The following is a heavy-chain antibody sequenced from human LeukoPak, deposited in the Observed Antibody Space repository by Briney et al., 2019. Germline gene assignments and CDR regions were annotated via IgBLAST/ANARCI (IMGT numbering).Heavy chain of an antibody. D-gene: IGHD6-13*01. CDR1: GFTFSYYG. CDR2: IHYDGSNK. CDR3: VKDDSSLAI. J-gene: IGHJ4*02. V-gene: IGHV3-30*02. Sequence: PGGSLGLSCATSGFTFSYYGMHWVRQAPGKGLEWVAFIHYDGSNKYYADSVKGRFTISRDNSKNTLYLQMNSLRPEDTAIYYCVKDDSSLAIWGQGTLVTVSS.